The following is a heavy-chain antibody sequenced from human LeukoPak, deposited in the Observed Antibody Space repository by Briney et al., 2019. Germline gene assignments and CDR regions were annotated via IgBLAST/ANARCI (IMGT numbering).Heavy chain of an antibody. CDR2: INHSGST. Sequence: SETLSLTCAVYGGSFSGYYWSWIRQPPGKGLEWIGEINHSGSTNYNPSLKSRVTISVDTSKNQFSLKLSSVTAADTAVYYCARCPFYYDSSGYYPRDTYYYYYMDVWGKGTTVTISS. J-gene: IGHJ6*03. D-gene: IGHD3-22*01. V-gene: IGHV4-34*01. CDR1: GGSFSGYY. CDR3: ARCPFYYDSSGYYPRDTYYYYYMDV.